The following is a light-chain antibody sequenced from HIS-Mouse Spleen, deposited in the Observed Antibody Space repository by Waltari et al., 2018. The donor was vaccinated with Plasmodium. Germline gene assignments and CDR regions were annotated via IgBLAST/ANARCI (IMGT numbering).Light chain of an antibody. J-gene: IGKJ4*01. Sequence: EIVMTQSPATLSVSPGERATLSCRASQSVSSNFAWYQQKPGQAPRLLIYGASTRATGIPARFSGSGSGTEFTLTISSLQSEDFATYYCQQYYSYPLTFGGGTKVEIK. CDR1: QSVSSN. CDR2: GAS. CDR3: QQYYSYPLT. V-gene: IGKV3-15*01.